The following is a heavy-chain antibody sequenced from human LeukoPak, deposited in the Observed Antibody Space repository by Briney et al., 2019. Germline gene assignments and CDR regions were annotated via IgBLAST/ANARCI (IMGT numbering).Heavy chain of an antibody. V-gene: IGHV5-51*01. J-gene: IGHJ3*02. Sequence: GESLKISCKGSGYTFTTYWIGWVRQMPGKGLEWMGIIYPGDSDTRYSPSFQGHVTFSADKSINTAYLQWSSLKASDTAMYYCARQMTTVTLNDAFDIWGQGTMVTVSS. CDR1: GYTFTTYW. CDR2: IYPGDSDT. CDR3: ARQMTTVTLNDAFDI. D-gene: IGHD4-17*01.